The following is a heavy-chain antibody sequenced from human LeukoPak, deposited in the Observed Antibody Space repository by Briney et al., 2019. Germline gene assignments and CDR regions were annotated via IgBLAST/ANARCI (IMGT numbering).Heavy chain of an antibody. V-gene: IGHV1-24*01. J-gene: IGHJ5*02. Sequence: ASVKVSCKVSGYTLTELSMHGVRQAPGKGLEWMGGFDPEDGETIYAQKFQGRVTMTEDTSTDTAYMELSSLRSEDTAVYYCATVKWELNWFDPWGQGTLVTVSS. CDR1: GYTLTELS. CDR3: ATVKWELNWFDP. D-gene: IGHD1-26*01. CDR2: FDPEDGET.